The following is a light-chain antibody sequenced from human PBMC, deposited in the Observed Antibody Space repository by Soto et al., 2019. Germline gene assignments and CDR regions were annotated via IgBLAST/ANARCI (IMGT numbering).Light chain of an antibody. CDR3: LPDYSYPLT. CDR1: QDIRSA. V-gene: IGKV1-6*01. Sequence: VQVTQSTSSLSSALGYRVSITCRASQDIRSALGWYHQKPGKAPNILIYTASTLQRGVSSTFSGSGSGTDFPPTITSLQPDHFPIYYCLPDYSYPLTVGGGTNLDIK. CDR2: TAS. J-gene: IGKJ4*01.